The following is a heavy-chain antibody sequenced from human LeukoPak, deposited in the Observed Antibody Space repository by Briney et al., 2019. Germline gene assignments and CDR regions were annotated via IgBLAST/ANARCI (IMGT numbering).Heavy chain of an antibody. D-gene: IGHD3-3*01. Sequence: GESLKISCKGSGYSFTSYWIGWVRQMPGKGLEWMGIIYPGDSDTRYSPSFQGQVTISADKSISTAYLQWSSLKASDTAMYYCARVGYDFWSGYQQPYNWFDPWGQGTLVTVSS. V-gene: IGHV5-51*01. CDR3: ARVGYDFWSGYQQPYNWFDP. CDR2: IYPGDSDT. J-gene: IGHJ5*02. CDR1: GYSFTSYW.